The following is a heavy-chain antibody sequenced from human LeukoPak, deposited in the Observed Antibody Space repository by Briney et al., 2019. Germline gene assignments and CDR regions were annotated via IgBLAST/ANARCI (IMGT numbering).Heavy chain of an antibody. CDR3: AKDLTPGNAWGSYRSDY. CDR1: GFTFSSYA. CDR2: ISGSGDST. V-gene: IGHV3-23*01. J-gene: IGHJ4*02. D-gene: IGHD3-16*02. Sequence: GGSLRLSCAASGFTFSSYAMSWVRQAPGKGLEWVSGISGSGDSTYYADSVKGRFTISRDKSRNTLYLQMNSLGAADTAVYYCAKDLTPGNAWGSYRSDYWGQGTLVTVSS.